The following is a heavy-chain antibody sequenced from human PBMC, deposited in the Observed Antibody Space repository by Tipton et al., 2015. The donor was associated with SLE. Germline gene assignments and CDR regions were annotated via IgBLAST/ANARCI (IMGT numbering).Heavy chain of an antibody. D-gene: IGHD1-26*01. Sequence: SLRLSCPASGFSFSSYSMHWVRQTPGKGLEYVSAISNNGGNPYYANSVKGRFTISRDDSKNMLYLQMGSLRDEDMGVYYCARRATTNSYDYWSRGTLVTVSS. CDR2: ISNNGGNP. V-gene: IGHV3-64*01. J-gene: IGHJ4*02. CDR1: GFSFSSYS. CDR3: ARRATTNSYDY.